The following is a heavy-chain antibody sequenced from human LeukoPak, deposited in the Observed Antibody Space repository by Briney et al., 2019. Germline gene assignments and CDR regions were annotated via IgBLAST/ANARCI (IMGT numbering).Heavy chain of an antibody. J-gene: IGHJ3*02. CDR3: AREFTIFGVVIQRYDAFDI. V-gene: IGHV3-74*01. D-gene: IGHD3-3*01. CDR2: ISHDGFI. Sequence: GGSLRLSCETAGFTFSSYVMHWVRRTPGKGLVWVSRISHDGFISYADSVKGRFTISRDNAKNTLILQMNSLRAEDTAVYYCAREFTIFGVVIQRYDAFDIWGQGTMVTVSS. CDR1: GFTFSSYV.